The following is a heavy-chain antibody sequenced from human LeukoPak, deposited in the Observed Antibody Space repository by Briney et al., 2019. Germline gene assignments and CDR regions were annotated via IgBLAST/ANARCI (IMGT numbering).Heavy chain of an antibody. Sequence: GESLKISFKGSGYSFTSYWIGWVRQMPGKGLGWMGIIYPGDSDTRYSPSFQGQVTISADKSISTAYLQWSSLKASDTAMYYCARWIEYYGSGSYDYWGQGTLVTVSS. D-gene: IGHD3-10*01. CDR1: GYSFTSYW. CDR2: IYPGDSDT. CDR3: ARWIEYYGSGSYDY. V-gene: IGHV5-51*01. J-gene: IGHJ4*02.